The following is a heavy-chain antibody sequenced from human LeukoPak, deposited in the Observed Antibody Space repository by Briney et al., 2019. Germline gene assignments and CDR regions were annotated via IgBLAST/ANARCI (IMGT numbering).Heavy chain of an antibody. Sequence: FSNYMTWVRQAPGKGLEWVSAISGSGDTTYYADSVKGRFTISRDNAKNTLYLQMNSLRAEDTAVYYCVGGSYYFDYWGQGTLVTVSS. CDR3: VGGSYYFDY. D-gene: IGHD1-26*01. CDR2: ISGSGDTT. J-gene: IGHJ4*02. CDR1: FSNY. V-gene: IGHV3-23*01.